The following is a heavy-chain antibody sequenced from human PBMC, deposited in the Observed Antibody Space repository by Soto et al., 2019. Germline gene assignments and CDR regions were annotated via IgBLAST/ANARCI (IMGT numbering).Heavy chain of an antibody. CDR3: ARDQEEGLDTFDY. Sequence: EVQLVESGGGLVKPGGSLRLSCAASGFTFSSYSMNWVRQAPGKGLEWVSSISSSSSYIYYADSVKGRVTISRDNAKNSLYLQMNSLRAEDTAVYYCARDQEEGLDTFDYWGQGTLVTVSS. CDR2: ISSSSSYI. D-gene: IGHD5-18*01. V-gene: IGHV3-21*01. CDR1: GFTFSSYS. J-gene: IGHJ4*02.